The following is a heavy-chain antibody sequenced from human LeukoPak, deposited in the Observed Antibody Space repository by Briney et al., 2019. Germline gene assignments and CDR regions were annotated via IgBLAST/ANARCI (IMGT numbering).Heavy chain of an antibody. J-gene: IGHJ5*02. V-gene: IGHV3-30*04. CDR1: GFTFSSYA. D-gene: IGHD3-10*01. CDR3: ARAAGSENNWFDP. CDR2: ISYDGSNK. Sequence: PGGSLRLSCAASGFTFSSYAMHWVRQAPGKGLEWVAVISYDGSNKYYADSVKGRFTISRDNSKNTLYLQMNSLRAEDTAVYYCARAAGSENNWFDPWGQGTLVTVSS.